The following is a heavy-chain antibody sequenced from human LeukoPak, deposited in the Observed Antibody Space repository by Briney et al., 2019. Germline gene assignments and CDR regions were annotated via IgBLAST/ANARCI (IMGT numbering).Heavy chain of an antibody. CDR3: ARGIRSGWGNYYNPPRHFDY. V-gene: IGHV4-31*03. J-gene: IGHJ4*02. D-gene: IGHD3-10*01. Sequence: PSETLSLTCSVSGGSITSGYSYWSWIRHHPGKGLEWIGYISYSESTNYNPSLKSRVTMSRDTSKNQFSLNLSSVTAADTAVYYCARGIRSGWGNYYNPPRHFDYWGQGTLVTVSS. CDR2: ISYSEST. CDR1: GGSITSGYSY.